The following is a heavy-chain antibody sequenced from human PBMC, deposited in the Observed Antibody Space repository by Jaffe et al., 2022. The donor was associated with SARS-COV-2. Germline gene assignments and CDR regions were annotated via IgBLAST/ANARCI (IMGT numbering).Heavy chain of an antibody. CDR3: ARAGATVVTPAGNAFDI. D-gene: IGHD4-17*01. CDR2: IYYSGST. V-gene: IGHV4-59*01. J-gene: IGHJ3*02. CDR1: GGSISSYY. Sequence: QVQLQESGPGLVKPSETLSLTCTVSGGSISSYYWSWIRQPPGKGLEWIGYIYYSGSTNYNPSLKSRVTISVDTSKNQFSLKLSSVTAADTAVYYCARAGATVVTPAGNAFDIWGQGTMVTVSS.